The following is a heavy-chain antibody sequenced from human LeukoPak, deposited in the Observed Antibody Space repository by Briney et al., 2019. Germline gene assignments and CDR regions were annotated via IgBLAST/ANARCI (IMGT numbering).Heavy chain of an antibody. CDR1: GFTFSDYY. CDR2: IKQDGSEK. Sequence: GGSLRLSCAASGFTFSDYYMSWVRQAPGKGLEWVANIKQDGSEKYYVDSVKGRFTISRDNAKNSLYLQMDSLRAEDTAVYYCARASGGSCYWGQGTLVTVSS. V-gene: IGHV3-7*01. J-gene: IGHJ4*02. D-gene: IGHD2-15*01. CDR3: ARASGGSCY.